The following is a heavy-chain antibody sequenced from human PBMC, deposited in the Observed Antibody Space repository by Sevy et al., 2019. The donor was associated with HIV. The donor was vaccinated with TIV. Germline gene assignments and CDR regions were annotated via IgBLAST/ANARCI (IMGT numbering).Heavy chain of an antibody. J-gene: IGHJ6*02. D-gene: IGHD3-3*01. CDR1: GFTFSSYA. V-gene: IGHV3-23*01. CDR3: AKDQTLYYDFWSGYYTGSGYYYYYGMDV. CDR2: ISGSGGST. Sequence: GGSLRLSCAASGFTFSSYAMSWVRQAPGKGLEWVSAISGSGGSTYYADSVKGRFTISRDNSKNTLYLQMNSLRAEDPAVYYCAKDQTLYYDFWSGYYTGSGYYYYYGMDVWGQGTTVTVSS.